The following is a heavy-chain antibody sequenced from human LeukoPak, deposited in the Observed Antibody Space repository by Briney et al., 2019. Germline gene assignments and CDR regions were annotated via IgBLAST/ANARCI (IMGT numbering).Heavy chain of an antibody. CDR2: IYYSGST. D-gene: IGHD2-2*01. Sequence: PSEALSLTCTVSGGSISSGGYYWSWIRQHPGKGLEWIGYIYYSGSTYYNPSLKSRVTISVDTSKNQFSLKLSSVTAADTAVYYCARVMSSRRFDPWGQGTLVSVSS. J-gene: IGHJ5*02. V-gene: IGHV4-31*03. CDR1: GGSISSGGYY. CDR3: ARVMSSRRFDP.